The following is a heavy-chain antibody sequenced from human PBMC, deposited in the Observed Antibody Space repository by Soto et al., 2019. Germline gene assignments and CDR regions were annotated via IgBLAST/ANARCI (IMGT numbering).Heavy chain of an antibody. J-gene: IGHJ6*02. Sequence: QVQLVQSGAEVKKPGSSVKVSFEDSGGTFSSYPINWVRQDPGQGLEWMGGIIPFFGTSNYAQKFQGRVTITADDSTSTAYMELRSLRSEDTAVYYCARVGQSTNYGMAVWGQGTTVTVS. D-gene: IGHD1-26*01. CDR2: IIPFFGTS. CDR1: GGTFSSYP. V-gene: IGHV1-69*01. CDR3: ARVGQSTNYGMAV.